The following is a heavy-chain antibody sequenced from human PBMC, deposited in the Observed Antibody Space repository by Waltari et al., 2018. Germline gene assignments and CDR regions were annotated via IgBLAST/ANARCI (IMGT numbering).Heavy chain of an antibody. CDR1: GFSLTTSGRG. J-gene: IGHJ4*02. D-gene: IGHD3-16*01. Sequence: QITLKESGPALVKPTQTLTLTCTFSGFSLTTSGRGVGWIRQPPGKALEWLALIFWDDDKRYRPSLKSRLTITKDTSKNQVVLTMTSMDPVDTATYYCTHRQASGLGDYWGQGTLVTVSS. V-gene: IGHV2-5*02. CDR3: THRQASGLGDY. CDR2: IFWDDDK.